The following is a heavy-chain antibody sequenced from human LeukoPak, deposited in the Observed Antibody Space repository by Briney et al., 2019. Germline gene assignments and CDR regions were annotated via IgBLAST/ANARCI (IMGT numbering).Heavy chain of an antibody. CDR2: INHSGST. CDR1: GGSFSGYY. D-gene: IGHD6-19*01. J-gene: IGHJ6*04. V-gene: IGHV4-34*01. CDR3: ASPAVAGIRGTYYYYYGMDV. Sequence: SETLSLTCAVYGGSFSGYYWSWIRQPPGKGLEWIGEINHSGSTNYNPSLKSRVTISVDTSKNQFSLELSSVTAADTAVYYCASPAVAGIRGTYYYYYGMDVWGKGTTVTVSS.